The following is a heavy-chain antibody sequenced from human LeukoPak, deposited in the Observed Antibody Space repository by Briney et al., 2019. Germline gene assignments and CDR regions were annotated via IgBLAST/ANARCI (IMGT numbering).Heavy chain of an antibody. CDR1: GYSFTDYW. Sequence: GESLKISCEASGYSFTDYWIGWVRQMPGKGLEWMGIIYPGDSDTKYSPSFQGQVTISADKSINTAYLQWSSLQASDSAIYYCARQGPWAAAGFDHWGQGTLVTVSS. CDR3: ARQGPWAAAGFDH. V-gene: IGHV5-51*01. J-gene: IGHJ4*02. CDR2: IYPGDSDT. D-gene: IGHD6-13*01.